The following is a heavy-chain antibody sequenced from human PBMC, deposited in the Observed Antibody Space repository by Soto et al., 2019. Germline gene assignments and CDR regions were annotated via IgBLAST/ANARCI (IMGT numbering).Heavy chain of an antibody. CDR2: ISYDGSNK. Sequence: XGSLRLSCAASGFTFSSYAMHWVRQAPGKGLEWVAVISYDGSNKYYADSVKGRFTISRDNSKNTLYLQMNSLRAEDTAVYYCARDPRRRGYSYGYCFDYWGQGTLVTVSS. V-gene: IGHV3-30-3*01. J-gene: IGHJ4*02. CDR3: ARDPRRRGYSYGYCFDY. CDR1: GFTFSSYA. D-gene: IGHD5-18*01.